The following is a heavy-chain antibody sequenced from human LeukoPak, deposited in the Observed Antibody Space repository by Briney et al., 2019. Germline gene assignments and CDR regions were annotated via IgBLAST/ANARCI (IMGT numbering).Heavy chain of an antibody. D-gene: IGHD6-13*01. CDR2: IYYSGST. V-gene: IGHV4-59*01. J-gene: IGHJ5*02. Sequence: PSETLSLTCTVSGGSISSYYWSWIRQPPGKGLEWIGYIYYSGSTNYNPSLKSRVTISVDTSKNQFSLKLRSVTAADTAVYYCARHIAAGYNWFDPWGQGTLVTVSS. CDR3: ARHIAAGYNWFDP. CDR1: GGSISSYY.